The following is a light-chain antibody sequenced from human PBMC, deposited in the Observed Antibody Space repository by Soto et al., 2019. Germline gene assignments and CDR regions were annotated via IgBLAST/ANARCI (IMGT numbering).Light chain of an antibody. J-gene: IGKJ1*01. CDR3: LQDNNYPWT. CDR2: GAS. CDR1: QAIRDD. Sequence: AIPMTQSPSSLSASVGDRVTITCRASQAIRDDLGWYQQKPGKVPKLLIYGASSLESGVPSRFSGSGSGTDFTLTISSLQPEDFATYYCLQDNNYPWTFGQGTKVEIK. V-gene: IGKV1-6*01.